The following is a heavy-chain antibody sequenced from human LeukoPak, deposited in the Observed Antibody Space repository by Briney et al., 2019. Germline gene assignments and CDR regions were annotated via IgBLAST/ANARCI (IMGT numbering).Heavy chain of an antibody. V-gene: IGHV3-9*01. Sequence: GGSLRLSCAASGFTFDDYAMHWVGQAPGKGLDWVSGISWHSGSRLYADSVKGRFTISRDNDKNSLYLQTNTLRAEDTAVYYCARGPPGPQSLWFGDRARWFDPWGQGTLVTVSS. J-gene: IGHJ5*02. CDR1: GFTFDDYA. CDR3: ARGPPGPQSLWFGDRARWFDP. CDR2: ISWHSGSR. D-gene: IGHD3-10*01.